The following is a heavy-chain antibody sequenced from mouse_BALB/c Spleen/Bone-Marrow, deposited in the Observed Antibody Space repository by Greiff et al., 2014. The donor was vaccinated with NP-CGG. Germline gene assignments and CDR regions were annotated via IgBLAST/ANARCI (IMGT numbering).Heavy chain of an antibody. D-gene: IGHD1-2*01. Sequence: QQSGSELVRPGASVKLSCKASGYTFTSYWMHWVKQRPGQGLEWIGNIYPGSGSTNYDEKFKSKATLTVDTSSSTAYMQLSSLTSEDSAVYYCTPRLRYWGQGTTLTVSS. CDR1: GYTFTSYW. CDR2: IYPGSGST. V-gene: IGHV1S22*01. J-gene: IGHJ2*01. CDR3: TPRLRY.